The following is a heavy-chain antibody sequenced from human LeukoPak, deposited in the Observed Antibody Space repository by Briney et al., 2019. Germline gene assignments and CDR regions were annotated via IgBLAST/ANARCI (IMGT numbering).Heavy chain of an antibody. CDR1: GGSISSYY. CDR2: IYYSGST. D-gene: IGHD3-22*01. Sequence: SETLSLTCTVSGGSISSYYWSWIRQPPGKGLEWIGYIYYSGSTNYNPSLKSRVTISVDTSKNQLSLKLSSVTAADTAVYYCARHLASSGSSPGWYFDLWGRGTLVTVSS. J-gene: IGHJ2*01. CDR3: ARHLASSGSSPGWYFDL. V-gene: IGHV4-59*08.